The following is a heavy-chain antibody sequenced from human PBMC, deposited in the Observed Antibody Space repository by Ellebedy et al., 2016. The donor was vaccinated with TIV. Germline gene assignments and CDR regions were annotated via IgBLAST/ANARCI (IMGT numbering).Heavy chain of an antibody. Sequence: AASVKVSCKTSGGTFSDFPINWVRQAPGQGLEWMGRIIPLPAVVDYAQKFQGRVTITADKSTSTVYLKLSSLTFEDTAVYYCATDLASRFDFDPWGQGTLVTVSS. CDR3: ATDLASRFDFDP. D-gene: IGHD6-6*01. CDR1: GGTFSDFP. V-gene: IGHV1-69*02. CDR2: IIPLPAVV. J-gene: IGHJ5*02.